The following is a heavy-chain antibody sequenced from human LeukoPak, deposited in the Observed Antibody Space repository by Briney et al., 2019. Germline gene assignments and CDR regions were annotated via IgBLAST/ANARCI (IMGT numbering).Heavy chain of an antibody. CDR1: GGSISSSNW. CDR2: IYHRGST. D-gene: IGHD5-24*01. Sequence: PSGTLSLTCAVSGGSISSSNWWSWVRQPPGKGLEWIGEIYHRGSTNYNPSLKSRVTISVDKSKNQFSLKLSSVTAADTAVYYCARVEDGYPEPGTLDYWGQGTLVTVSS. V-gene: IGHV4-4*02. CDR3: ARVEDGYPEPGTLDY. J-gene: IGHJ4*02.